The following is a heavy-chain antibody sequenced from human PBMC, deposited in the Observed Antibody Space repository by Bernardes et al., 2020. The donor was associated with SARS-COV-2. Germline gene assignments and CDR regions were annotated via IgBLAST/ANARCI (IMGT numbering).Heavy chain of an antibody. CDR1: GFSLITSGVG. CDR2: IYWDDDK. D-gene: IGHD6-13*01. J-gene: IGHJ5*02. CDR3: ARPTGSSWRFDP. V-gene: IGHV2-5*02. Sequence: SGPTLVKPTQTLTLTCTFSGFSLITSGVGVGWIRQPPGKALEWLALIYWDDDKRYSPSLKSRLTITKDTSKNQVVLTMTNMDPVDTATYYCARPTGSSWRFDPWGQGTLVTVSS.